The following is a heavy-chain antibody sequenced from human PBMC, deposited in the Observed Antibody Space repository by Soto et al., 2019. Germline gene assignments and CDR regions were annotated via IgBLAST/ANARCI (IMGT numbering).Heavy chain of an antibody. D-gene: IGHD3-3*01. CDR3: ARDFANYDPPYYYGMDV. J-gene: IGHJ6*02. V-gene: IGHV4-59*01. CDR1: GGSISSYY. CDR2: IYYSGST. Sequence: ASETLSLTCTVSGGSISSYYWSWIRQPPGKGLEWIGYIYYSGSTNYNPSLKSRVTISVDTSKNQFSLKLSSVTAADTAVYYCARDFANYDPPYYYGMDVWGQGTTVTVSS.